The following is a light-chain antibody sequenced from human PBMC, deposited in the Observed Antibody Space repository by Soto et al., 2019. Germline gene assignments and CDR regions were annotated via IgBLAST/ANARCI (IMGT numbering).Light chain of an antibody. J-gene: IGLJ2*01. CDR1: SSDVGGYNY. CDR3: SSYDGPYTFVN. CDR2: DVT. Sequence: QSALTQPRSVSGSPGQSVTISCTGTSSDVGGYNYVSWYQQHPDTAPTLLIYDVTKRPSGVPDRFSGSKSGNTSSLPISGLHADDEADYCCSSYDGPYTFVNFGGGTKLTVL. V-gene: IGLV2-11*01.